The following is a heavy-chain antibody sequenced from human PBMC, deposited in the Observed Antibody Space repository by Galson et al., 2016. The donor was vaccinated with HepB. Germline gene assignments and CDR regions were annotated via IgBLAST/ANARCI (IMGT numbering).Heavy chain of an antibody. D-gene: IGHD6-13*01. CDR2: ISSSSKYI. J-gene: IGHJ5*02. CDR1: GFRFSNYY. CDR3: ARDRGIAAGGWFDP. Sequence: SLRLSCAASGFRFSNYYMHWVRQAPGKGLEWVSSISSSSKYIYYAASVKGRFTISRDNANNSLFLQMNSLRAEDTAVYFCARDRGIAAGGWFDPWGQGTQVTVSS. V-gene: IGHV3-21*01.